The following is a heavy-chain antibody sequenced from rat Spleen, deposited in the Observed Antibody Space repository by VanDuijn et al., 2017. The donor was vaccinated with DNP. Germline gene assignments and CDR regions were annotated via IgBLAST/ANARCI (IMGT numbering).Heavy chain of an antibody. V-gene: IGHV5S13*01. CDR2: ISTGGGNT. CDR3: ARRSYYYSGDYFDY. Sequence: EVQLVESGGGLVQPGRSLKLSCAASGFTFSNYDMAWVRQAPTKGLEWIASISTGGGNTYYRDSVKGRFTISRDNAKNTQYLQMDSLRSEDTATYYCARRSYYYSGDYFDYWGQGVMVTVSS. CDR1: GFTFSNYD. D-gene: IGHD1-1*01. J-gene: IGHJ2*01.